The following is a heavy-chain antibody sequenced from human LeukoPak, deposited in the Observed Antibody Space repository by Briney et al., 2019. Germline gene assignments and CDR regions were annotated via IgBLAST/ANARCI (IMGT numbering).Heavy chain of an antibody. V-gene: IGHV3-7*01. D-gene: IGHD5-12*01. Sequence: GGSLRLSCVASGFTFSHYWMSWVRQAPGKGLEWVANIKEDGSIEDYVDSVKGRFTVSRDNAKNSLYLEMNSLRAEDTAVYYCARDRDGYDFDYWGQGTLVTVSS. CDR2: IKEDGSIE. CDR1: GFTFSHYW. J-gene: IGHJ4*02. CDR3: ARDRDGYDFDY.